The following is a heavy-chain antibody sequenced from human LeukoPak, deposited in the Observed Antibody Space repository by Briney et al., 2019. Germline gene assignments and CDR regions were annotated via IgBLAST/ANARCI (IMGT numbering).Heavy chain of an antibody. CDR3: ARHGNYYGSGSYY. Sequence: SEILSLTCAVYGGSFSGYYWSWIRQPPGKGLEWIGEINHSGSTNYNPSLKSRVTISVDTSKNQFSLKLSSVTAADTAVYYCARHGNYYGSGSYYWGQGTLVTVSS. CDR2: INHSGST. J-gene: IGHJ4*02. CDR1: GGSFSGYY. V-gene: IGHV4-34*01. D-gene: IGHD3-10*01.